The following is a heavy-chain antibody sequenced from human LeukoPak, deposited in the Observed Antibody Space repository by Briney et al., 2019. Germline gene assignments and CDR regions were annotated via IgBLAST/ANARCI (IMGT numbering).Heavy chain of an antibody. D-gene: IGHD3-10*01. CDR1: GGSISSGSYY. CDR2: IYTSGST. Sequence: PSETLSLTCTVSGGSISSGSYYWRWIRQPAGKGLEWIGRIYTSGSTNYNPSLKSRVTISADTSKNQFSLKLSSVTAADTAVYYCARGQITMVRGGEDVWGKGTTVTISS. J-gene: IGHJ6*04. V-gene: IGHV4-61*02. CDR3: ARGQITMVRGGEDV.